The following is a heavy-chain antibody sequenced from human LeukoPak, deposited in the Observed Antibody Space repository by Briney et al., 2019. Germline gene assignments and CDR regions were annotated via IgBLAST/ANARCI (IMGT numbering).Heavy chain of an antibody. CDR2: IYYSGTT. D-gene: IGHD3-10*01. Sequence: SETLSLTCTVSGGSISSSNYYWGWIRQPPGKGLEWIGTIYYSGTTYYNPSLESRVTISEDTSKNQFSLTLRSVTAADTAVYYCARQVSDYYYYYMDVWGKGTTVTVSS. CDR1: GGSISSSNYY. V-gene: IGHV4-39*01. CDR3: ARQVSDYYYYYMDV. J-gene: IGHJ6*03.